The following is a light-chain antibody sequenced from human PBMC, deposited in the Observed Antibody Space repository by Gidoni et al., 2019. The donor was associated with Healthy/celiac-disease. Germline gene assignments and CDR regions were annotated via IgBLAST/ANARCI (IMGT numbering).Light chain of an antibody. V-gene: IGKV3-20*01. CDR2: GAS. J-gene: IGKJ2*01. CDR1: KSVSSSY. CDR3: QQYGSSPPYT. Sequence: ELVLTPSPATLSLSPGERATLSCRASKSVSSSYLAWYQQKPGQAPRLLIYGASSRATGIPDRFSGSGSGTDFTLTISRLEPEDFAVYYCQQYGSSPPYTFGQGTKLEIK.